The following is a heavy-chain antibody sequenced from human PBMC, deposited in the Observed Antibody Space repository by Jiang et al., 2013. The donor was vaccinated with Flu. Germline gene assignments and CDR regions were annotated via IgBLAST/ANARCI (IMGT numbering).Heavy chain of an antibody. V-gene: IGHV4-39*01. CDR1: GGPISSSTYY. Sequence: LLKPSETLFLTCAVSGGPISSSTYYWGWIRQTPGKGLEWIGSIFYTGSTNYNPSLKSRATISLDTPRNQFSLELRSVTVADTGVYYCVRHGGGHRSGWGLKYFDFWGQGTLVNVSS. J-gene: IGHJ4*02. CDR2: IFYTGST. CDR3: VRHGGGHRSGWGLKYFDF. D-gene: IGHD5-18*01.